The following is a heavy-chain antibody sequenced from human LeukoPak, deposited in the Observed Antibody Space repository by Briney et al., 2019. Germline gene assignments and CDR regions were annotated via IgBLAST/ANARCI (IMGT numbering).Heavy chain of an antibody. CDR3: ARDAPLTYYYGSGSYYDY. CDR2: INSDGSST. V-gene: IGHV3-74*01. Sequence: PGGSLRLSCAASGFTFSSYWMHWVRQAPGKGLVWVSRINSDGSSTSYADSVKGRFTISRDNAKNTLYLQMNSLRAEDTAVYYCARDAPLTYYYGSGSYYDYWGQGTLITVSS. CDR1: GFTFSSYW. J-gene: IGHJ4*02. D-gene: IGHD3-10*01.